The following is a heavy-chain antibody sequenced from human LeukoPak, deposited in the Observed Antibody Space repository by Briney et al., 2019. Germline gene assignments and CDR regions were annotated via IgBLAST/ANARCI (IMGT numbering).Heavy chain of an antibody. Sequence: PGESLKISCKGSGYSFTSYWIGWVRQMPGKGLEWMGIIYPGDSDTRYSPSFQGQVTISADKSISTAYLQWSSLKASDTAMYYCARDAIAAAGTQLPYYYYYMDVWGKGTTVTISS. CDR1: GYSFTSYW. V-gene: IGHV5-51*01. CDR2: IYPGDSDT. D-gene: IGHD6-13*01. J-gene: IGHJ6*03. CDR3: ARDAIAAAGTQLPYYYYYMDV.